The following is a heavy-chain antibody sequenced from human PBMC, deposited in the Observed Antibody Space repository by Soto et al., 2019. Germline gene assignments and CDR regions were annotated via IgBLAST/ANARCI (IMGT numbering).Heavy chain of an antibody. J-gene: IGHJ5*02. V-gene: IGHV3-23*01. CDR2: ITGGGENT. CDR3: AKGRIAVAAPYNWLDP. D-gene: IGHD6-19*01. Sequence: EVKLLESGGGLVQPGGSLRLSCAASGFTFSNYAMSWVRQAPGKGLEWVSSITGGGENTHYADSVKGRFTISRDNSKNTLSLQMNRLRVEDTAVYHCAKGRIAVAAPYNWLDPWGQGTLVTVSS. CDR1: GFTFSNYA.